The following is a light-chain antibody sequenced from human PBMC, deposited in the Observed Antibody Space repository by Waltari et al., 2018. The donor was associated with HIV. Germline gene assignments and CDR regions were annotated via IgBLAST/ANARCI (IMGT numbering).Light chain of an antibody. CDR3: AVWDDSLRSVL. Sequence: QSVLTQPPSASGTPGQRVNLSCSGGSPNIGSNPVNWYRQFPGEAPNLLIYTNIQRPSGVPDRFSGSKSGTSASLAISGLQSEDEADFYCAVWDDSLRSVLFGGGTRLTVL. CDR1: SPNIGSNP. J-gene: IGLJ3*02. CDR2: TNI. V-gene: IGLV1-44*01.